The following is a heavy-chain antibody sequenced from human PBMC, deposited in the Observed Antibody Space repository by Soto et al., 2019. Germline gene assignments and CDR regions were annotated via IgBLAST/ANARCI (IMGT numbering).Heavy chain of an antibody. Sequence: WGSLRLSCSASVFTFSSYGMHCFRQAPGKGLEWVAVISYDGSNKYYADSVKGRFTISRDNSKNTLYLQMNSLRAEDTAVYYCAKVKNQLLPNWGQGTLVTVSS. CDR1: VFTFSSYG. D-gene: IGHD2-2*01. CDR2: ISYDGSNK. CDR3: AKVKNQLLPN. V-gene: IGHV3-30*18. J-gene: IGHJ4*02.